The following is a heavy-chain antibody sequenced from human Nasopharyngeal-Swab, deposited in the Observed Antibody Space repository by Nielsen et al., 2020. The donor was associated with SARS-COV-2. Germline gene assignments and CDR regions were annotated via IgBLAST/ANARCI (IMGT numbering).Heavy chain of an antibody. CDR3: AKGKEGARGYYYYYYGMDV. CDR1: GFTFSDNY. D-gene: IGHD3-10*01. J-gene: IGHJ6*02. V-gene: IGHV3-23*01. CDR2: ISGSGGST. Sequence: GESLKISCAASGFTFSDNYMSWIRQAPGKGLEWVSAISGSGGSTYYADSVKGRFTISRDNSKNTLYLQMNSLRAEDTAVYYCAKGKEGARGYYYYYYGMDVWGQGTTVTVSS.